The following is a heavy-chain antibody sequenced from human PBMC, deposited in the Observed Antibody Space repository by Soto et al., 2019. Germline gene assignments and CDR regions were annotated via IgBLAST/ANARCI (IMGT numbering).Heavy chain of an antibody. CDR2: ISSRSDSI. D-gene: IGHD6-19*01. V-gene: IGHV3-21*01. Sequence: EVQLVESGGGLVQRGGSLRLSCAASGFIFTSYSMVWVRQAPGKGLEWVSSISSRSDSIYYADSVKGRFTISRDNAQNSLYLQKNSLTYEDTAVYYCARDRSADRFVQYFQHWGPGTLVTVSS. CDR1: GFIFTSYS. CDR3: ARDRSADRFVQYFQH. J-gene: IGHJ1*01.